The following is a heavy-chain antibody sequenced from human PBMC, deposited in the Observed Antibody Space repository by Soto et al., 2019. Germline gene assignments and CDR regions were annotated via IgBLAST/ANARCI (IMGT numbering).Heavy chain of an antibody. Sequence: PGGSLRLSCAASGFTFSSYGMHWVRQAPGKGLEWVAVIWYDGSNKYYADSVKGRFTISRDNSKNTLYLQMNSLRAEDTAVYYCVMTGGPYSSSWDWGQGTLVTVSS. CDR3: VMTGGPYSSSWD. CDR2: IWYDGSNK. V-gene: IGHV3-33*01. CDR1: GFTFSSYG. J-gene: IGHJ4*02. D-gene: IGHD6-13*01.